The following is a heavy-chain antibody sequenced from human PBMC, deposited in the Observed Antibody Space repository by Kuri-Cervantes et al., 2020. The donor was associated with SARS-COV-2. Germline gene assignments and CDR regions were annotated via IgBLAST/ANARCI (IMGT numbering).Heavy chain of an antibody. J-gene: IGHJ4*02. Sequence: ASVKVSCKASGYTFTRYGITWVRQAPGQGLEWMGWISPDNDDTNYAQRLQGRVTMTTDTSTSTAYMELRSLRSDDTAVYYCARGKEMATETTLDYWGQGTPVTVSS. CDR3: ARGKEMATETTLDY. D-gene: IGHD5-24*01. CDR1: GYTFTRYG. CDR2: ISPDNDDT. V-gene: IGHV1-18*01.